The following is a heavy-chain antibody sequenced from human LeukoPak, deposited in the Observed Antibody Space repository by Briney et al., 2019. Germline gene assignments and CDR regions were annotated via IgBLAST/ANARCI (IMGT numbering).Heavy chain of an antibody. D-gene: IGHD6-25*01. CDR3: ARELKAATGFSD. J-gene: IGHJ4*02. CDR1: GFTFSSYS. CDR2: ISSSSSYI. Sequence: GGSLRLSCAASGFTFSSYSMNWVRQAPGKGLEWVSSISSSSSYIHYADSVKGRFTISRDNAKNSLYLQMNSLRAEDTAVYYCARELKAATGFSDWGQGTLVTVSS. V-gene: IGHV3-21*01.